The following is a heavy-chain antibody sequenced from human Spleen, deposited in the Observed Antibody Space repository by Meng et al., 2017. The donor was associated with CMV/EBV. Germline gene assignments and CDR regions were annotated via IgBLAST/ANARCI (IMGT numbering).Heavy chain of an antibody. J-gene: IGHJ6*02. CDR3: ASLMDV. Sequence: GESLKISCAASGFTFSSYWMTWVRQAPGKGLEWVANIKQDGSEKYYVDSVKGRFTISRDNAKNSLYLQMNSLRAEDTAVYYCASLMDVWGQGTTVTVSS. V-gene: IGHV3-7*01. CDR2: IKQDGSEK. CDR1: GFTFSSYW.